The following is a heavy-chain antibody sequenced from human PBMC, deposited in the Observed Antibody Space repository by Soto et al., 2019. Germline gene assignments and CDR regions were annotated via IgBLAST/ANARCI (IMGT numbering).Heavy chain of an antibody. J-gene: IGHJ6*02. D-gene: IGHD3-3*01. CDR2: IYYSGST. Sequence: PSATLSLTCTVSGGSISSYYWSWIRQPPGKGLEWIGYIYYSGSTNYNPSLKSRVTISVDTSKNQFSLKLSSVTAADTAVYYCARENYDFWSGYYPEYYYGMDVWGQGTTVTVSS. CDR3: ARENYDFWSGYYPEYYYGMDV. CDR1: GGSISSYY. V-gene: IGHV4-59*01.